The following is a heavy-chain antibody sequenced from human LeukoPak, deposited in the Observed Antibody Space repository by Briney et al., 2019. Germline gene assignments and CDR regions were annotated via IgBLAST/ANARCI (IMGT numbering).Heavy chain of an antibody. CDR3: AKGTSTTSSGGVFDI. Sequence: GGSLRLSCAASGFAFSTYAMTWVRQAPGKGLEWVAFTRSDGNTQYYADSVRGRFTISRDNSRNTLYLQMNSLRIDDTAIYYCAKGTSTTSSGGVFDIWGQGTVVTVSS. V-gene: IGHV3-30*02. CDR2: TRSDGNTQ. D-gene: IGHD2/OR15-2a*01. J-gene: IGHJ3*02. CDR1: GFAFSTYA.